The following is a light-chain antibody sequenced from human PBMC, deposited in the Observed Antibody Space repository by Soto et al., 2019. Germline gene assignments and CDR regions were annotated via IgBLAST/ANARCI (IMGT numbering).Light chain of an antibody. CDR2: GAS. CDR1: QSVSSSY. J-gene: IGKJ5*01. V-gene: IGKV3-20*01. CDR3: QQYGSSPPIT. Sequence: EIVLTQSPGTLSLSPGERATLSCRASQSVSSSYLAWYQQKPGQAPRLLIYGASSRATGSPDRFSGSGSGTDFTLNISRLEPEDFAVYYCQQYGSSPPITFGQGTRLEIK.